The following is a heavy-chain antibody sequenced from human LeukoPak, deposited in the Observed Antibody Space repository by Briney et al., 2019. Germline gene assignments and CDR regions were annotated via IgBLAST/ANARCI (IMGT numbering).Heavy chain of an antibody. D-gene: IGHD1-26*01. CDR2: INLNSGGT. V-gene: IGHV1-2*02. CDR1: GYTFTGYY. J-gene: IGHJ6*02. Sequence: ATVKVSCKASGYTFTGYYMHWVRQAPGQGLEWMGWINLNSGGTNYAQKFQGRVTMTRDTSISTAYMELSRLRSDDTAVYYCARTYSGSLYYYYGMDVWGQGTTVTVSS. CDR3: ARTYSGSLYYYYGMDV.